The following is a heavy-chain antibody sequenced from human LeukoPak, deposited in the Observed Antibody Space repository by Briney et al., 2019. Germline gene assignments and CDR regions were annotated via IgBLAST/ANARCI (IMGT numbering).Heavy chain of an antibody. CDR2: IIPIFGTA. CDR1: GGTFSSYA. Sequence: GASVKVSFKASGGTFSSYAISWVRQAPGQGLEWMGGIIPIFGTANYAQKFQGRVTITTDGSTSTAYMELSSLRSEDTAVYYCARGPELDWNDNYYYYYMDVWGKGTTVTVSS. CDR3: ARGPELDWNDNYYYYYMDV. V-gene: IGHV1-69*05. D-gene: IGHD1-1*01. J-gene: IGHJ6*03.